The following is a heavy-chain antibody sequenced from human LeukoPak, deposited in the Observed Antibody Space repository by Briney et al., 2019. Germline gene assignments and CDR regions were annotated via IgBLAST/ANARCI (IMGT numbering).Heavy chain of an antibody. CDR2: IKSKTDGGTP. Sequence: GGSLRLSCQASGFTFNNAWMSWVRQAPGKGLEWVGRIKSKTDGGTPDYAAPVKGRFTISRDDSKNTLYLQMNSLKTEDTAVYYCTGVSRSSWYDYWGQGTLVTVSS. J-gene: IGHJ4*02. CDR3: TGVSRSSWYDY. V-gene: IGHV3-15*01. D-gene: IGHD6-13*01. CDR1: GFTFNNAW.